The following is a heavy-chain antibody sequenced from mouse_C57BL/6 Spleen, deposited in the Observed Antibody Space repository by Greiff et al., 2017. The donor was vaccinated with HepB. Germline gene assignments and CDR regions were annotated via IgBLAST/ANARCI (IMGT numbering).Heavy chain of an antibody. CDR2: IDPENGDT. J-gene: IGHJ3*01. Sequence: VQLKQSGAELVRPGASVKLSCTASGFNIKDDYMHWVKQRPEQGLEWIGWIDPENGDTEYASKFQGKATITADTSSNTAYLQLSSLTSEDTAVYYCTEGNYYGSSSFAYWGQGTLVTVSA. V-gene: IGHV14-4*01. D-gene: IGHD1-1*01. CDR1: GFNIKDDY. CDR3: TEGNYYGSSSFAY.